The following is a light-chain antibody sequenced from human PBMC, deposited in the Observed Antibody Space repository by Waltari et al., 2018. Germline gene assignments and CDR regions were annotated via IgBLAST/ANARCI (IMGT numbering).Light chain of an antibody. V-gene: IGKV3D-20*01. CDR2: DAS. CDR1: QSVSSSY. J-gene: IGKJ1*01. Sequence: EIVLTQSPATLSLSPGERATLSCGVSQSVSSSYLAWYQQKPGLAPRLLIYDASSRATGIPDRFSGSGSGTDFTLTISRLEPEDFAVYYCQQYGSSPVTFGQGTKVEIK. CDR3: QQYGSSPVT.